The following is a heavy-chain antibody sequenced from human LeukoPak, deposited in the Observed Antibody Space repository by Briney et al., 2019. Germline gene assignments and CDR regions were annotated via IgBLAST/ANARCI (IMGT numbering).Heavy chain of an antibody. D-gene: IGHD3-16*01. CDR3: ARDLSWGSYTS. Sequence: PGGSLRLSCAASGFTFSNYAMSWVRQAPGKGLEWVSAINDSGGSTYYADSVKGRFTISRDNSKNTLYLHMNSLGAEDTAVYYRARDLSWGSYTSWGQGTLVTVSS. CDR1: GFTFSNYA. J-gene: IGHJ4*02. V-gene: IGHV3-23*01. CDR2: INDSGGST.